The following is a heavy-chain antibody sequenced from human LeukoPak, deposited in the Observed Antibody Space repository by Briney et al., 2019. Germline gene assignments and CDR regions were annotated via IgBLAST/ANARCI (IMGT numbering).Heavy chain of an antibody. CDR1: GYTFTGYY. J-gene: IGHJ6*03. D-gene: IGHD4-23*01. CDR3: AREVRVYYYYYYMDV. V-gene: IGHV1-2*02. Sequence: ASVKVSCKASGYTFTGYYMHWVRQAPGQGLEWMGWINPNSGGTNYAQKFQGRVTMTRDTSISTAYMELSRLGSDDTAVYYCAREVRVYYYYYYMDVWGKGTTVTVSS. CDR2: INPNSGGT.